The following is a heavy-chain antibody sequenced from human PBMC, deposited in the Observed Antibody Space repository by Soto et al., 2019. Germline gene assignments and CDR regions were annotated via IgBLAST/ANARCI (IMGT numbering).Heavy chain of an antibody. CDR3: ARDPGYSYGYN. D-gene: IGHD5-18*01. J-gene: IGHJ4*02. Sequence: QVQLVQSGAEVKKPGASVKVSGKASGYTLTSYAMHWVRQPPGQRLEWMGWFNAGNGNTKYSQKFQGRVTITRDTSASTAYMELSSLRSEDTAVYYCARDPGYSYGYNWGQGTLVTVSS. CDR1: GYTLTSYA. CDR2: FNAGNGNT. V-gene: IGHV1-3*01.